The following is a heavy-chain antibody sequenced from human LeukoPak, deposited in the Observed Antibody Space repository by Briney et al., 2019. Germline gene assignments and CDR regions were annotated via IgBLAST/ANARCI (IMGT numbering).Heavy chain of an antibody. CDR2: IIPIFGTA. J-gene: IGHJ4*02. D-gene: IGHD3-22*01. V-gene: IGHV1-69*05. CDR1: GYTFTSYG. Sequence: ASVKVSCKASGYTFTSYGISWVRQAPGQGLEWMGGIIPIFGTANYAQKVQGRVTITTDESTTTAYMELSSLSSDDTAVYYCASHDYYDSSGTNYWGQGTLVTVSS. CDR3: ASHDYYDSSGTNY.